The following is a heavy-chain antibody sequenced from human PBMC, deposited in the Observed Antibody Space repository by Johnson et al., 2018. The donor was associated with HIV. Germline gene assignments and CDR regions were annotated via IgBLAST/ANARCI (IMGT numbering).Heavy chain of an antibody. CDR1: GFTFSRCG. Sequence: QVQLVESGGGVVQPGTSLRLSCPASGFTFSRCGMHWVRQAPGKGLAWAAVISNAGSAKYYAYSVKGRFTISRDSSKNTLYLQMNSLRAEDTAVYYCARDPSFWGQGTMVTVSS. J-gene: IGHJ3*01. CDR3: ARDPSF. D-gene: IGHD3-16*01. V-gene: IGHV3-30*03. CDR2: ISNAGSAK.